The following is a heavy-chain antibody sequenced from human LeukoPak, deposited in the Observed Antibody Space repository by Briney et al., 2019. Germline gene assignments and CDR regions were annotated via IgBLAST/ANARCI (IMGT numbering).Heavy chain of an antibody. D-gene: IGHD5-12*01. V-gene: IGHV3-11*01. CDR3: AREELDTIAP. CDR2: ISSSGSTI. J-gene: IGHJ5*02. Sequence: GRSLRLSCAASGFTFSDYYMSWIRRAPGKWLEWVSYISSSGSTIYYADSVKGRFTISRDNATNSLYLQMNSLRAEDTAVYYCAREELDTIAPWGQGTLVTVSS. CDR1: GFTFSDYY.